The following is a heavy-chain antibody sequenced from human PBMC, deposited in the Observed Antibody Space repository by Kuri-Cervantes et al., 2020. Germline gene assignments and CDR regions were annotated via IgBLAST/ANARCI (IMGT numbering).Heavy chain of an antibody. CDR3: ARVAAAGISSDAFDI. J-gene: IGHJ3*02. CDR1: GFTFRNYG. CDR2: IWYDGSNK. Sequence: GESLKISCAASGFTFRNYGMHWVRQAPGKGLEWLAVIWYDGSNKYYADSVKGRFTISRDNSKNTLYLQMNSLRAEDTAVYYCARVAAAGISSDAFDIWGQGTMVTVSS. D-gene: IGHD6-13*01. V-gene: IGHV3-33*01.